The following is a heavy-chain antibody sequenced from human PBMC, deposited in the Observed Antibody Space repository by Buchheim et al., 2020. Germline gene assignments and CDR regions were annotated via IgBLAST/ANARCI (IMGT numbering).Heavy chain of an antibody. D-gene: IGHD6-13*01. J-gene: IGHJ6*02. V-gene: IGHV3-33*01. CDR2: IWYDGSNK. CDR1: GFTFSSYG. CDR3: ATVEQQLTIYYYYGMDV. Sequence: QVQLVESGGGVVQPGRSLRLSCAASGFTFSSYGMHWVRQAPGKGLEWVAVIWYDGSNKYYADSVKGRFTISRDNSKNTLYLQMNSLRAEDTAVYYCATVEQQLTIYYYYGMDVWGQGTT.